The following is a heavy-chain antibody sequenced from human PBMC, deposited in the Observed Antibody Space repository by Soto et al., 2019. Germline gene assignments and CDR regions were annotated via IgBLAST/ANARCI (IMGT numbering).Heavy chain of an antibody. D-gene: IGHD3-22*01. J-gene: IGHJ4*02. V-gene: IGHV1-69*13. Sequence: SLKVSCKASGATFSSYAISWVRQAPGQGLEWMGGIIPIFGTANYAQKFQGRVTITADESTSTAYMELSSLRSEDTAVYYCARGVGISGYLFDYWGQGTLVTVSS. CDR3: ARGVGISGYLFDY. CDR2: IIPIFGTA. CDR1: GATFSSYA.